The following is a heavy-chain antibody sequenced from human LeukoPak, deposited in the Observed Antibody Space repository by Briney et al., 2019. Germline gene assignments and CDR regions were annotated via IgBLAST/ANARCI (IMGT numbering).Heavy chain of an antibody. D-gene: IGHD1-26*01. V-gene: IGHV3-23*01. J-gene: IGHJ5*02. Sequence: GGSLRLSCAASGFPFSNYAMSWVRQAPGKGLEWVSSLISSGAVTYYADSVKGRFTISRDNSKNTLYLQMNSLRVEDTAVYYCAKGRALVGGTTRSYDSWGQGTLVTVSS. CDR3: AKGRALVGGTTRSYDS. CDR1: GFPFSNYA. CDR2: LISSGAVT.